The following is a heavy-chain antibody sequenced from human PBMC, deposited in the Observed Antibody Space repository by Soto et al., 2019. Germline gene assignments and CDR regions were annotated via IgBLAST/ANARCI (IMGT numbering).Heavy chain of an antibody. CDR1: GFTFSSYG. J-gene: IGHJ4*02. CDR2: ISYDGSNK. CDR3: AKTGDYLPFDY. D-gene: IGHD4-17*01. Sequence: QMQLVESGGGVVQPGRSLRLSCAASGFTFSSYGMHWVRQAPGKGLEWVAVISYDGSNKYYADSVKGRFTISRDNSKNTLYLQMNSLRAEDTAVYYCAKTGDYLPFDYWGQGTLVTVSS. V-gene: IGHV3-30*18.